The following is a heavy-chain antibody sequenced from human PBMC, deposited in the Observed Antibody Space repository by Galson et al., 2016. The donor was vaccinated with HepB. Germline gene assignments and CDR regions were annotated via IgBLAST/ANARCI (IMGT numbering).Heavy chain of an antibody. CDR3: ARDTGIAVAGTENFDY. V-gene: IGHV1-18*01. J-gene: IGHJ4*02. Sequence: YPPNLQGRVTVTTDTSTSTAHMELRSLRSDDTAVYYCARDTGIAVAGTENFDYWGQGTLVTVSS. D-gene: IGHD6-19*01.